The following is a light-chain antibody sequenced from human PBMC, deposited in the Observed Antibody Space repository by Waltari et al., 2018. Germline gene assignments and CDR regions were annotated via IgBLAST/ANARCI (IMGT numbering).Light chain of an antibody. CDR2: GAS. CDR1: QRVSSNF. Sequence: NVLKPSSGPLFFFSGGRSTPPCRASQRVSSNFLAWYQQKPGQAPRLLIYGASSTATGIPDRCSGSGSGTDFTLTISRLEPEDFAVYYCQQYGSFWTFGQGTKVEIK. V-gene: IGKV3-20*01. J-gene: IGKJ1*01. CDR3: QQYGSFWT.